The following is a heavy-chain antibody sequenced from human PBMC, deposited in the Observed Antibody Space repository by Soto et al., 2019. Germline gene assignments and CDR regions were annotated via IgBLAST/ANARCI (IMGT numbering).Heavy chain of an antibody. Sequence: GASVKVSCKASGGTFSSYTISWVRQAPGQGLEWMGRIIPILGIADYAQKFQGRVTITADKSTSTAYMELSSLRSEDTAVYYCARAVGDYGYYYYGMDVWGQGTTVTVSS. CDR1: GGTFSSYT. J-gene: IGHJ6*02. CDR2: IIPILGIA. D-gene: IGHD4-17*01. CDR3: ARAVGDYGYYYYGMDV. V-gene: IGHV1-69*02.